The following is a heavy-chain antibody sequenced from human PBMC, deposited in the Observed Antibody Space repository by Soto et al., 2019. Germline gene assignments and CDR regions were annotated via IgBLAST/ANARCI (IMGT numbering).Heavy chain of an antibody. CDR1: GYTFTSYG. D-gene: IGHD6-13*01. CDR2: ISAYNGNT. Sequence: SVKVSGKASGYTFTSYGISWVRQAPGQGLEWMGWISAYNGNTNYAQKLQGRVTMTTDTSTSTAYMELRSLRSDDTAVYYCARGGGSIWYGWGYYYYGMDVSGQGTTVTGSS. CDR3: ARGGGSIWYGWGYYYYGMDV. V-gene: IGHV1-18*01. J-gene: IGHJ6*02.